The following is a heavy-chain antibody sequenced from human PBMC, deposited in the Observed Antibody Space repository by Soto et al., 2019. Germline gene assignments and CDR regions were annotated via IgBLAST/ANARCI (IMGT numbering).Heavy chain of an antibody. D-gene: IGHD2-15*01. CDR2: INAGNGNT. J-gene: IGHJ4*02. Sequence: ASVKVSCKASGYTFTSYAMHWVRQAPGQRLEWMGWINAGNGNTKYSQKFQGRVTITRDTSASTAYMELSSLRSEDTAVYYCARDRSVVVVAATLDYWGQGTLVTVSS. CDR1: GYTFTSYA. CDR3: ARDRSVVVVAATLDY. V-gene: IGHV1-3*01.